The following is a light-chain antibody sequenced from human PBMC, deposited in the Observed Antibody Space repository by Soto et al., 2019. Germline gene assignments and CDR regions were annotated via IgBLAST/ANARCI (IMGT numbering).Light chain of an antibody. CDR2: GAS. CDR3: QQYGSSPWT. CDR1: QSVSSCY. V-gene: IGKV3-20*01. Sequence: EIVLTQSPGTLSFAPGERATLSCRASQSVSSCYLAWYQQKPGQAPRLLIYGASSRATGIPDRFSGSGSGTDFTLTISRLEPEDFAVYYCQQYGSSPWTFGQGTKVEIK. J-gene: IGKJ1*01.